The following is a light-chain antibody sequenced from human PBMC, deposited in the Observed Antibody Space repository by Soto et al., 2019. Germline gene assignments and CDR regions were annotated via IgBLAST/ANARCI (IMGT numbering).Light chain of an antibody. CDR3: QQFSSYPLT. CDR1: QSVRSSY. J-gene: IGKJ4*01. Sequence: EIVLTQSPGILSCSPGERATLSGGASQSVRSSYLAWYQQKPGQAPRLLIFGASTRAAGISDRFSGGGSGTDFTLTISRLEPEDFSVYYCQQFSSYPLTFGGGTKVDI. CDR2: GAS. V-gene: IGKV3-20*01.